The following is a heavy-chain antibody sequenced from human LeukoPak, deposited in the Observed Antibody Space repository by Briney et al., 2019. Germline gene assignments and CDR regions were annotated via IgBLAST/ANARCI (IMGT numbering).Heavy chain of an antibody. CDR2: ISGTSSII. CDR1: GFTFSTYS. J-gene: IGHJ3*02. V-gene: IGHV3-48*02. Sequence: GGSLRLSCAASGFTFSTYSMNWVRQAREKGLEWVSYISGTSSIIYYEDSVKGRFTISRDNAKNSLYLQMNSLRDEDTAVYYCARGTWVSDRTFDTWGQGTVVTVSS. D-gene: IGHD1-14*01. CDR3: ARGTWVSDRTFDT.